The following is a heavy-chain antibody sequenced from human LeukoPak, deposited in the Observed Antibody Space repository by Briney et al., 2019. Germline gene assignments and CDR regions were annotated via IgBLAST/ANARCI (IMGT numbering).Heavy chain of an antibody. V-gene: IGHV3-23*01. J-gene: IGHJ4*02. CDR1: GFTFSSCA. CDR3: AKVPYSSSSDSYYFDY. CDR2: ISGSGGST. Sequence: GGSLRLSCAASGFTFSSCAMSWVRQAPGKGLEWVSAISGSGGSTYYADSVKGRFTISRDNSKNTLYLQMNSLRAEDTAVYYCAKVPYSSSSDSYYFDYWGQGTLVTVSS. D-gene: IGHD6-6*01.